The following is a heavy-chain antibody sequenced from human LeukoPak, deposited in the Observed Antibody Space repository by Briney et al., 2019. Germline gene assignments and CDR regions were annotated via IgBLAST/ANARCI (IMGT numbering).Heavy chain of an antibody. D-gene: IGHD6-13*01. CDR1: GGSISSGGYY. V-gene: IGHV4-31*03. CDR2: IYYSGST. J-gene: IGHJ4*02. CDR3: AREQQLGYFDY. Sequence: SETLSLTCTVSGGSISSGGYYWSWIRQHPGKGLEWIGYIYYSGSTYYNPSLKSRVTISVDMSKNQFSLKLSSVTAADTAVYYCAREQQLGYFDYWGQGTLVTVSS.